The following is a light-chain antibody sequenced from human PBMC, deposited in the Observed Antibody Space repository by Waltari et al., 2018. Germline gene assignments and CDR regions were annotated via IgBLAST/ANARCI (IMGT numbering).Light chain of an antibody. J-gene: IGKJ4*01. CDR3: QQYGNSPLT. V-gene: IGKV3-20*01. CDR2: GAS. Sequence: EVVLTQSPGTLSLSPGERATLSCRASQRVWNSYLAWYQQQPGQAPRLLIYGASLRATGIPARFSGSGSGTDFTLTIRSLEPEDFALYHCQQYGNSPLTFGGGTKVEIK. CDR1: QRVWNSY.